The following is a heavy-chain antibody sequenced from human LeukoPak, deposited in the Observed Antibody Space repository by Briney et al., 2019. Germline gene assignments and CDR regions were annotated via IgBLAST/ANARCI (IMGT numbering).Heavy chain of an antibody. CDR2: IYTSGST. CDR3: ARDATYYYDSSGYYFDY. CDR1: GGSISGYY. J-gene: IGHJ4*02. D-gene: IGHD3-22*01. Sequence: PSETLSLTCTVSGGSISGYYWSWIRQPAGKGLEWIGRIYTSGSTNYNPSLKSRVTMSVDTSKNQFSLKLSSVTAADTAVYYCARDATYYYDSSGYYFDYWGQGTLVTVSS. V-gene: IGHV4-4*07.